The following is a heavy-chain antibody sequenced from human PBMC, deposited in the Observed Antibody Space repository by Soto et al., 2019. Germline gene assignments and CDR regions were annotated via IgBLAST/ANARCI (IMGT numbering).Heavy chain of an antibody. V-gene: IGHV3-23*01. Sequence: GGSLRLSCAASGFTFSSYAMSWVRQAPGKGLEWVSAISGSGGSTYYADSVKGRFTISRDNSKNTLYLQMNSLRAEDTAVYYCAKDSSYGVNGGYFDYWGQGTLVTVSS. D-gene: IGHD4-17*01. CDR3: AKDSSYGVNGGYFDY. J-gene: IGHJ4*02. CDR2: ISGSGGST. CDR1: GFTFSSYA.